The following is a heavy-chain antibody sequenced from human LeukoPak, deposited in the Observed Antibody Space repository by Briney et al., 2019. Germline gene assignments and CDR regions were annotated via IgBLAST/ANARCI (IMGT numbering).Heavy chain of an antibody. J-gene: IGHJ4*02. CDR1: GYSFTSSW. CDR3: ARRADYGSIPFY. CDR2: IYPGDSDT. V-gene: IGHV5-51*01. D-gene: IGHD3-10*01. Sequence: HGECLKISCKGSGYSFTSSWIGWVRQMPGKGLEWMGIIYPGDSDTIYSPSFQGQVTMSADKSISTAYLQLRRLKASDHGNYYCARRADYGSIPFYWGQGTLVTVSS.